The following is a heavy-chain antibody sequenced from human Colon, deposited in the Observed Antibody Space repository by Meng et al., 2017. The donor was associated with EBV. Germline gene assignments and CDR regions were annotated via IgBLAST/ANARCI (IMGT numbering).Heavy chain of an antibody. Sequence: QGLLQQLGAGLLKPPETPSLTGTVNGGSFSGYVWSLVRQPPGKGMEWIGEVSHPGSANYNPSLKSRVTISVDASEKQFSLRLTSVTAADSAVYYCARVPTTGYKNHWGQGTLVTVSS. J-gene: IGHJ4*02. CDR2: VSHPGSA. CDR1: GGSFSGYV. CDR3: ARVPTTGYKNH. D-gene: IGHD3-9*01. V-gene: IGHV4-34*01.